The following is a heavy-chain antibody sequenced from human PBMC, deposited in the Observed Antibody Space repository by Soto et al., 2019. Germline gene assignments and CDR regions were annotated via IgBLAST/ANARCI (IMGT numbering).Heavy chain of an antibody. J-gene: IGHJ4*02. V-gene: IGHV1-69*06. CDR2: IIPIFGTT. Sequence: QVQLVQSGAEVKKPGSSVQVSCKASGDTFSYYPISWVRQAPGQGLEWMGGIIPIFGTTNYAQKFQGRVTITADKSTSTDYMELSRLRSEDTAVYFCAREGQEMATTRFEYWGPGTLVTVSS. D-gene: IGHD1-1*01. CDR3: AREGQEMATTRFEY. CDR1: GDTFSYYP.